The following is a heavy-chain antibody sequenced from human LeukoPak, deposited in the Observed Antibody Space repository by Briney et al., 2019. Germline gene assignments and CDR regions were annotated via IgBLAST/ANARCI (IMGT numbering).Heavy chain of an antibody. J-gene: IGHJ4*02. V-gene: IGHV4-39*07. D-gene: IGHD3-22*01. CDR2: IYYSGST. CDR3: ARHYYDSSGYSAIGY. CDR1: GGSISSSSYY. Sequence: PSETLSLTCTVSGGSISSSSYYWGWIRQPPGKGLEWIGSIYYSGSTYYNPSLKSRVTISVDTSKNQFSLKLSSVTAADTAVYCCARHYYDSSGYSAIGYWGQGTLVTVSS.